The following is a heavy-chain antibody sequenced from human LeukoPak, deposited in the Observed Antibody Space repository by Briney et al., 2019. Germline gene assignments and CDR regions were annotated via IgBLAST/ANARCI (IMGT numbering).Heavy chain of an antibody. V-gene: IGHV1-46*01. J-gene: IGHJ4*02. D-gene: IGHD6-13*01. Sequence: ASVKVSCKASGYTFTSYYMHWVRQAPGQGLEWMGIINPSGGSTSYAQKFQGRVTMTRDTSISTAYMELSRLRSDDTAVYYCAREGGQLVVDYWGQGTLVTVSS. CDR2: INPSGGST. CDR3: AREGGQLVVDY. CDR1: GYTFTSYY.